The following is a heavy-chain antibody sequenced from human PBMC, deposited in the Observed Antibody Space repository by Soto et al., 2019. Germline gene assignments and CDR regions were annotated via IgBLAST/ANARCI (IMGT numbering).Heavy chain of an antibody. J-gene: IGHJ4*02. V-gene: IGHV4-59*01. CDR1: GGSMISYY. CDR2: IYYAGST. D-gene: IGHD5-12*01. Sequence: SETLSLTCTVSGGSMISYYWSWIRQPPGRGLEWIGFIYYAGSTKYNPSLKSRVTMSVDTSKNQVSLRLRSVTAADTAVYYCAAGGGLPRYYWGQGTLVTVSS. CDR3: AAGGGLPRYY.